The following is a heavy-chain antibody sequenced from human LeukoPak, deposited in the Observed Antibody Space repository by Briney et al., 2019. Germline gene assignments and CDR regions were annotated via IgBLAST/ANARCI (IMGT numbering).Heavy chain of an antibody. J-gene: IGHJ5*02. CDR3: ARAKAGFDP. V-gene: IGHV3-7*04. Sequence: GGSLRLSCAASGLIFSKYWMTWVRQAPGKGLEWVASIKPDGSEKYYLDSVKGRFTISRDNARDSLYLQMNSPRAEDTAVYYCARAKAGFDPWGQGTLVTVSS. CDR2: IKPDGSEK. CDR1: GLIFSKYW.